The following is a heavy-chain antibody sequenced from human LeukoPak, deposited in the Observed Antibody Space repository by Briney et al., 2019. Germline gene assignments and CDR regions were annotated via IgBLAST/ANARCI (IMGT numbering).Heavy chain of an antibody. CDR3: ARQRDYGDHFFVY. V-gene: IGHV4-31*03. D-gene: IGHD4-17*01. CDR1: GGSISSGGYY. Sequence: SETLSLTCTVSGGSISSGGYYWSWIRQHPGKGLEWIGHIYYSGSSYFNPSLKSRVTISVDTSMNQFSLRLSSVTAADTAVYYCARQRDYGDHFFVYWGQGTLVTVSS. CDR2: IYYSGSS. J-gene: IGHJ4*02.